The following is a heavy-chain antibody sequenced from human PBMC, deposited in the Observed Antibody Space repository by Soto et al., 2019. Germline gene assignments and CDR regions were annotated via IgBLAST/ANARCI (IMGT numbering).Heavy chain of an antibody. D-gene: IGHD2-2*02. J-gene: IGHJ4*02. V-gene: IGHV4-59*01. CDR3: ARGYPDQYFDY. CDR2: IYYSGST. CDR1: GGSISSYY. Sequence: QVQLQESGPGLVKPSETLSLTCTVSGGSISSYYWSWIRQPPGKGLEWIGYIYYSGSTNYNPSLKSRVTISVDTSKNQFSLKLSSVTAADTAVYYCARGYPDQYFDYWGQGTLVTVSS.